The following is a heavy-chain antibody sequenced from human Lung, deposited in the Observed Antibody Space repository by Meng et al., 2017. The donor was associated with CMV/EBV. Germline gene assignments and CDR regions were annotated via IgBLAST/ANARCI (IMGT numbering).Heavy chain of an antibody. CDR2: IISILGIA. J-gene: IGHJ4*02. Sequence: SXXVSXKASGGTFSSYTISWVRQAPGQGLEWMGRIISILGIANYAQKFQGRVTITADKSTSTAYMELSSLRSEDTAVYYCARARSSGWYLAYYFAYWGQGTLVTVSS. D-gene: IGHD6-19*01. V-gene: IGHV1-69*02. CDR1: GGTFSSYT. CDR3: ARARSSGWYLAYYFAY.